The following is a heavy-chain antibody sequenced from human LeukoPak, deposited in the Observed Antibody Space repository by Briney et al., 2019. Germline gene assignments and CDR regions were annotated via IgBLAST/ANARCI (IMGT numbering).Heavy chain of an antibody. CDR3: AKDRWRQQLVHYFDY. J-gene: IGHJ4*02. V-gene: IGHV3-21*01. D-gene: IGHD6-13*01. Sequence: PGGSLRLSCAASGFTFSGYYMSWIRQAPGKGLEWVSSISSSRRYIYYADSLKGRFTISRDNAKNSLFLQMNSLKAEDTAVYYCAKDRWRQQLVHYFDYWGQGTLVTVSS. CDR2: ISSSRRYI. CDR1: GFTFSGYY.